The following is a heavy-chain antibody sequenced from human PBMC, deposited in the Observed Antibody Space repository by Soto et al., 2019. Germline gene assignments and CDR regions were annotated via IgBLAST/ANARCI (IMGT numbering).Heavy chain of an antibody. CDR3: ARGDHYDEYSGSDNWDACYT. Sequence: EVQMVESGGGLVKPGGSLRLSCAASGFTFSSYSMNWVRQAPGKGLEWVSSIRIISGYIYYSDSVKGRFTISRDNAKNSLYLQMNSLRAEDTAVYYCARGDHYDEYSGSDNWDACYTWGRGKMASVSS. D-gene: IGHD1-26*01. CDR1: GFTFSSYS. J-gene: IGHJ3*02. V-gene: IGHV3-21*01. CDR2: IRIISGYI.